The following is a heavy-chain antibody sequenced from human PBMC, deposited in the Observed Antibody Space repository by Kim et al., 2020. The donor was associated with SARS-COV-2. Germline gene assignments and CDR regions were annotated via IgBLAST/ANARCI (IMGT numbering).Heavy chain of an antibody. CDR3: ARHGYSTDWYRFDP. Sequence: SETLSLTCTVSGGSISTSSYYWDWIRQPPGKGLEWIGSIYYSGSTYYNPSLKSRVTISVDTSKNQFSLKLSSVTAADTAVYYCARHGYSTDWYRFDPWGQGTLVTFSS. CDR2: IYYSGST. D-gene: IGHD6-19*01. CDR1: GGSISTSSYY. J-gene: IGHJ5*02. V-gene: IGHV4-39*01.